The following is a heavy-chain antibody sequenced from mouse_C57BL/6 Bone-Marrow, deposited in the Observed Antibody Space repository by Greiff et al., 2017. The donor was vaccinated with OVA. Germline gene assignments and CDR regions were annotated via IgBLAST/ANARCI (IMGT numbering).Heavy chain of an antibody. CDR3: ARRGLRHWYFDV. CDR1: GYTFTSYW. D-gene: IGHD3-1*01. J-gene: IGHJ1*03. CDR2: IDPSDSET. V-gene: IGHV1-52*01. Sequence: QVQLKQPGAELVRPGSSVKLSCKASGYTFTSYWMHWVKQRPIQGLEWIGNIDPSDSETHYNQKFKDKATLTVDKSSSTAYMQLSSLTSEDSAVYYCARRGLRHWYFDVWGTGTTVTVSS.